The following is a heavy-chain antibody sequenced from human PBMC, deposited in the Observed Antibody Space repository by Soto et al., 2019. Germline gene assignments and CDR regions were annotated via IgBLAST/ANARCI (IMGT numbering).Heavy chain of an antibody. V-gene: IGHV3-23*01. J-gene: IGHJ3*02. CDR2: ISGSGGTT. CDR3: AKTANGWFSAFDI. D-gene: IGHD6-19*01. Sequence: EVQLLESGGGLVQPGGSLRLSCAASGFTFSSYAMSWVRQAPGKGLEWVSAISGSGGTTYYADSVKGRFTFSRDNSKNKLYWQMNSLRAEDTAVYYCAKTANGWFSAFDIWGQGTMVTVSS. CDR1: GFTFSSYA.